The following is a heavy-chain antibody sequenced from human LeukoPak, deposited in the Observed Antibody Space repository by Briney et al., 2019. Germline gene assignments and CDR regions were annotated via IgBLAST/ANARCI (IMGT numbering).Heavy chain of an antibody. J-gene: IGHJ1*01. D-gene: IGHD6-19*01. CDR2: INPSGGST. CDR3: ARETRSGYSSHRYFQH. V-gene: IGHV1-46*01. CDR1: GYTFTTYY. Sequence: VASVKVSFKASGYTFTTYYMHWVRQGPGQGLEWIGIINPSGGSTTYAQKFQGRVTMTRDTSTSTVYMELSSLRSEDTAVYYCARETRSGYSSHRYFQHWSQGTPVTVSS.